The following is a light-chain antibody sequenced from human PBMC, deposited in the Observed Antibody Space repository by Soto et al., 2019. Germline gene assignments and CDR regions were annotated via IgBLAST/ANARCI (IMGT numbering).Light chain of an antibody. CDR3: QQYGSSPRT. Sequence: EIVLTQSPGTLSLSPGERATLSCRASQSVSSNYLAWYQQKPGQAPRPLIYDASSRATGLPDRFSGSGSGTDFTLTISRLEPEDFAVYYCQQYGSSPRTFGQGTKVEIK. V-gene: IGKV3-20*01. CDR2: DAS. J-gene: IGKJ1*01. CDR1: QSVSSNY.